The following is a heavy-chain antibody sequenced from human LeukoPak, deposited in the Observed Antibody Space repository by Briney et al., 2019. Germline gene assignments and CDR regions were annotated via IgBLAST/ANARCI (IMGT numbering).Heavy chain of an antibody. CDR3: ASFTCGGNNHGT. J-gene: IGHJ6*01. CDR1: GFSFSRYW. CDR2: IKSDGSIT. Sequence: PGGSLRLSCAASGFSFSRYWMHWVRQAPGKGLVWISRIKSDGSITNYADSVKGRFTVSRDNAKKTLYLQMNSLRAENTGVYHRASFTCGGNNHGTWGQGTPVTVSS. V-gene: IGHV3-74*01. D-gene: IGHD1-7*01.